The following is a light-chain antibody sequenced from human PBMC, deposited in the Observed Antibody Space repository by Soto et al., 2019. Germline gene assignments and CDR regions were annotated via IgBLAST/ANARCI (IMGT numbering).Light chain of an antibody. CDR2: DAS. Sequence: AIQLTQSPSSLSASVGDRVTITCRASQGIGSALAWYQQKPGKAPKLLIYDASSLESGVPSRFSGSGSGTDFTLTISSLQPEDFATYYCQQGYSTPRTFGQGTKVDIK. CDR1: QGIGSA. V-gene: IGKV1-13*02. CDR3: QQGYSTPRT. J-gene: IGKJ1*01.